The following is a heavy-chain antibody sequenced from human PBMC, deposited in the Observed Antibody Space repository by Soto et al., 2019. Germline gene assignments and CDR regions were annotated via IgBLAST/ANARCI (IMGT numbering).Heavy chain of an antibody. CDR2: ITSDSSDI. J-gene: IGHJ4*02. CDR1: GITFSSYS. Sequence: PGGSLRLSCAASGITFSSYSMSWVRQAPGKGLEWVASITSDSSDIYYEGSVKGRFTISRDNGENSLYLQMTSLGAEDTGVYYCATTYCSGGYCFSSEYWGQGVLVTVSS. V-gene: IGHV3-21*01. D-gene: IGHD2-15*01. CDR3: ATTYCSGGYCFSSEY.